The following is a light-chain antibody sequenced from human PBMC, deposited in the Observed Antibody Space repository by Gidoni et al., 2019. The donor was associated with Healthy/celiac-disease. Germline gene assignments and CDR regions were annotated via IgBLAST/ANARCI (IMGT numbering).Light chain of an antibody. V-gene: IGLV1-51*01. Sequence: QSVLTQPLSVSAAPGQKVTISCSGSSSYIGNNYVSWYQQLPGTAPKLLIYDNNKRPSGIPDRFSGSKSGTSATLGITGLQTGDEADYYCGTWDSSLSAVVFGGGTKLTVL. J-gene: IGLJ2*01. CDR3: GTWDSSLSAVV. CDR2: DNN. CDR1: SSYIGNNY.